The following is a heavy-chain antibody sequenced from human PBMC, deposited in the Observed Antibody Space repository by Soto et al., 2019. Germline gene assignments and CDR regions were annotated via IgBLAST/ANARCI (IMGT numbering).Heavy chain of an antibody. CDR3: ARDGDYYGSGSYYNANAFDI. J-gene: IGHJ3*02. CDR2: IIPILGIA. Sequence: QVQLVQSGAEVKKPGSSVKVSCKASGGTFSSYTISWVRQAPGQGLEWMGRIIPILGIANYAQKFQGRVTITADKSTSTAYMELSSLRSEDTAVYYCARDGDYYGSGSYYNANAFDIWGQGTMVTVSS. CDR1: GGTFSSYT. D-gene: IGHD3-10*01. V-gene: IGHV1-69*08.